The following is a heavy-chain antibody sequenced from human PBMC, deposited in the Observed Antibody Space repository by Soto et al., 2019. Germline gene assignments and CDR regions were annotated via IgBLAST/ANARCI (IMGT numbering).Heavy chain of an antibody. CDR3: AKDRGYCSGGSCYGGRFDY. J-gene: IGHJ4*02. Sequence: EVQLVESGGGLVKPGGSLRLSCAASGFTFSSYAMSWVRQAPGKGLEWVSAISGSGGSTYYADSVKGRFTISRDNSKNTLYLQMNSLRAEDTAVYYCAKDRGYCSGGSCYGGRFDYWGQGTLVTVSS. CDR2: ISGSGGST. V-gene: IGHV3-23*04. CDR1: GFTFSSYA. D-gene: IGHD2-15*01.